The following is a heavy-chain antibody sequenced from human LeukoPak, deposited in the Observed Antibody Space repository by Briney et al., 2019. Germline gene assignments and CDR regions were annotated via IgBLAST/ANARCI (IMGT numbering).Heavy chain of an antibody. J-gene: IGHJ6*03. Sequence: GASVKVSCKASGYTFTDYYMHWVRQAPGQGLEWMGWIKPNTGDTNSAQKFQGRVTLTRDTSISAAYMELSNLRSDDTAVYYCARAGTESRWGLPRADYYYMDVWAEGTTVTVSS. CDR1: GYTFTDYY. CDR2: IKPNTGDT. CDR3: ARAGTESRWGLPRADYYYMDV. D-gene: IGHD1-26*01. V-gene: IGHV1-2*02.